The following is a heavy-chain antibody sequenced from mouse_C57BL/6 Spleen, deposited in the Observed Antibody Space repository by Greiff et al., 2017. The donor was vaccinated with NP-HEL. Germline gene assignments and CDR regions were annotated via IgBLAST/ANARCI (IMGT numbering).Heavy chain of an antibody. CDR1: GYTFTDYH. V-gene: IGHV1-18*01. Sequence: VQLQQPGPELVKPGASVQIPCQASGYTFTDYHMDWVKQSHGKRLEWIGDINPNNGGTIYNQTFTGKATLTVDQSSSTAYMELRSLTSDDTAVHYGAQRHRGYDGSYWCFDVWGKGTSVTVSS. D-gene: IGHD2-14*01. J-gene: IGHJ1*03. CDR2: INPNNGGT. CDR3: AQRHRGYDGSYWCFDV.